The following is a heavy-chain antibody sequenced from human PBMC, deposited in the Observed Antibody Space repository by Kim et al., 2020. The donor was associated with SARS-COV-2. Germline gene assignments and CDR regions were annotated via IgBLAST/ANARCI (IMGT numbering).Heavy chain of an antibody. CDR2: INTNTGNP. Sequence: ASVKVSCKASGYTFTSYAMNWVRQAPGQGLEWMGWINTNTGNPTYAQGFTGRFVFSLGTSVSTAYLQISSLKAEDTAVYYCVRDFPPIRYYDSSRGIDYWGQGTLVTASS. D-gene: IGHD3-22*01. V-gene: IGHV7-4-1*02. CDR1: GYTFTSYA. J-gene: IGHJ4*02. CDR3: VRDFPPIRYYDSSRGIDY.